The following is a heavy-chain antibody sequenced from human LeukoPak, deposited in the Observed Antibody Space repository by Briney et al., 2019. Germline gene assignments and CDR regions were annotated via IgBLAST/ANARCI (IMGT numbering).Heavy chain of an antibody. D-gene: IGHD3-10*01. Sequence: ASVKVSCKTSGYRFITFGINWVRQAPGQRLEWMGWINAGNGNTKYSQKFQGRVTITRDTSASTAYMELSSLRSEDTAVYYCARSRSYGSGSYYNPNDAFDIWGQGTMVTVSS. CDR2: INAGNGNT. CDR3: ARSRSYGSGSYYNPNDAFDI. V-gene: IGHV1-3*01. CDR1: GYRFITFG. J-gene: IGHJ3*02.